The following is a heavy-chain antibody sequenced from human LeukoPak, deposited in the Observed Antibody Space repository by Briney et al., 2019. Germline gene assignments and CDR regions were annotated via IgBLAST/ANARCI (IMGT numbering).Heavy chain of an antibody. V-gene: IGHV3-48*01. J-gene: IGHJ4*02. Sequence: PGGSLRLSCAASGFIFSSYSMNWVRQASGKGLEWVSYISSSSSNIYKADSVKGRFTISRDNAKNSVYLQMNSLRAEDTAVYYCARAIGVAVDCWGQGTLVIVSS. CDR2: ISSSSSNI. CDR3: ARAIGVAVDC. D-gene: IGHD6-19*01. CDR1: GFIFSSYS.